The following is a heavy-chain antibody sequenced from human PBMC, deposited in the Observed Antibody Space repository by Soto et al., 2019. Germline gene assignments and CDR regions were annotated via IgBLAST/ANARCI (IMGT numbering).Heavy chain of an antibody. D-gene: IGHD2-2*01. CDR1: GWSFSSDA. CDR3: ARDPGRSSNRWRVRQVADGDYYVMDV. J-gene: IGHJ6*02. CDR2: IIPIFGTT. V-gene: IGHV1-69*06. Sequence: SVKVSCKASGWSFSSDAISWVRQAPGQGLEWVGGIIPIFGTTKYAQKFQGRVTIIADTSTPTAYLELSRLRSEDTVKYYCARDPGRSSNRWRVRQVADGDYYVMDVWGQGTTVTSP.